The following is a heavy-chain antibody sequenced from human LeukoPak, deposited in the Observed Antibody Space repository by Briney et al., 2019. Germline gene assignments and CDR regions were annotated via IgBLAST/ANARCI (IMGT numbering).Heavy chain of an antibody. D-gene: IGHD5-12*01. J-gene: IGHJ4*02. V-gene: IGHV1-69*13. Sequence: SVKVSCKASGGTFSSYAISWVRQAPGQGLEWMGGIIPIFGTANYAQKFQGRVTITADESTSTAYMELSSLRSEDTAVYYCARVGGRWLLGHFDYWGQGTLVTVSS. CDR3: ARVGGRWLLGHFDY. CDR1: GGTFSSYA. CDR2: IIPIFGTA.